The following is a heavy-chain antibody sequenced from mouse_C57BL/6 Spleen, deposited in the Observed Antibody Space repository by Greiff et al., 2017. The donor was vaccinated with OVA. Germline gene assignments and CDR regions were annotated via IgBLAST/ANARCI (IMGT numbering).Heavy chain of an antibody. Sequence: VQLQQSGPELVKPGASVKIPCKASGYTFTDYNMDWVKQSHGKSLEWIGDINPNNGGTIYNQKFKGKATLTVDKSSRTAYMELRSLTSEDTAVYYCAREGYYYGSSYEYAMDYWGQGTSVTVSS. CDR3: AREGYYYGSSYEYAMDY. D-gene: IGHD1-1*01. V-gene: IGHV1-18*01. J-gene: IGHJ4*01. CDR1: GYTFTDYN. CDR2: INPNNGGT.